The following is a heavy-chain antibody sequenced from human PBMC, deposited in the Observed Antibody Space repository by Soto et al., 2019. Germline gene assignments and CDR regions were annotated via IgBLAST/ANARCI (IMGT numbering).Heavy chain of an antibody. D-gene: IGHD3-10*01. CDR2: IYYSGST. V-gene: IGHV4-59*01. Sequence: PSETLSLTCTVSGGSISSYYWSWIRQPPGKGLEWIGYIYYSGSTNYNPSLKSRVTISVDTSKNQFSLKLSSVTAADTAVYYCVRAHALGFSNWFDPWGRGTLVTVSS. J-gene: IGHJ5*02. CDR3: VRAHALGFSNWFDP. CDR1: GGSISSYY.